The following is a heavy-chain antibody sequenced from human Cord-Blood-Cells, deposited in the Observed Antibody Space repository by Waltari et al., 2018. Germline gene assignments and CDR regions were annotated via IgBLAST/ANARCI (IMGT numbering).Heavy chain of an antibody. CDR1: GGSISSSSYY. CDR2: IYYSGST. V-gene: IGHV4-39*01. Sequence: QLQLQESGPGLVKPSETLSLTCTVSGGSISSSSYYWGWIRQPPGKGLAWIGSIYYSGSTYYNPSLKSRVTISVDTSKNQFSLKLSSVTAADTAVYYCARQRSYYDILTGYYAFDIWGQGTMVTVSS. D-gene: IGHD3-9*01. J-gene: IGHJ3*02. CDR3: ARQRSYYDILTGYYAFDI.